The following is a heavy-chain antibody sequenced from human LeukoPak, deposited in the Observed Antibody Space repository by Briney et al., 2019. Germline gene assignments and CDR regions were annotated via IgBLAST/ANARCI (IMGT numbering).Heavy chain of an antibody. CDR1: GGSISSYY. Sequence: SETLSLTCTVSGGSISSYYWSWIRQPPGKGLEWIGYIYYSGSTNYSPSLKSRVTISVDTSKNQFSLKLSSVTAADTAVYYCARSIGYSSSWAIFDYWAREPWSPSPQ. CDR3: ARSIGYSSSWAIFDY. D-gene: IGHD6-13*01. V-gene: IGHV4-59*01. J-gene: IGHJ4*02. CDR2: IYYSGST.